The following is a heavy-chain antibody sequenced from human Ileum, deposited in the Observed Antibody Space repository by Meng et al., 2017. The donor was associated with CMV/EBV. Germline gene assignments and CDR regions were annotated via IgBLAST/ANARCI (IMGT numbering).Heavy chain of an antibody. CDR3: SGSTVVNVGEY. V-gene: IGHV3-66*02. D-gene: IGHD4-23*01. J-gene: IGHJ4*02. Sequence: GESLKISCAASGFTFSSYSMNWVRQAPGKGLEWVSITYPGAATYYKDSVKGRFTASIDNSKNTIDLQMNNLRPEDAALYYCSGSTVVNVGEYWGRGSLVTVSS. CDR1: GFTFSSYS. CDR2: TYPGAAT.